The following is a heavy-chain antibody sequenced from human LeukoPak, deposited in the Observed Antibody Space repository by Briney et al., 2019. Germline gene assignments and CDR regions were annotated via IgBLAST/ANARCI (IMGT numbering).Heavy chain of an antibody. Sequence: SETLSLTCAVYGGSFSGYYWSWIRQPPGKGLEWIGEINHSGSTNYNPSLKSRVTISVDTSKNQFSLKLSSVTAADTAVYYCARGLGRQQLKASYYYYGMDVWGKGTTVTVSS. CDR2: INHSGST. CDR3: ARGLGRQQLKASYYYYGMDV. D-gene: IGHD6-13*01. CDR1: GGSFSGYY. V-gene: IGHV4-34*01. J-gene: IGHJ6*04.